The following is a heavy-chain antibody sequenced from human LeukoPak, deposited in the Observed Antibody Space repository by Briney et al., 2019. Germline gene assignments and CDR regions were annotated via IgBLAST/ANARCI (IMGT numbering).Heavy chain of an antibody. CDR3: ARHYYNSGSLTY. CDR1: GGSINSSSYY. V-gene: IGHV4-39*01. J-gene: IGHJ4*02. Sequence: SETLSLTCTVSGGSINSSSYYWGWIRQPPGKGLEWIASIYYSGSTYYNPSLKSRVTISVDTSKNQFSLRVNSVTAADTAVYYCARHYYNSGSLTYWGQGTLVTVSS. CDR2: IYYSGST. D-gene: IGHD3-10*01.